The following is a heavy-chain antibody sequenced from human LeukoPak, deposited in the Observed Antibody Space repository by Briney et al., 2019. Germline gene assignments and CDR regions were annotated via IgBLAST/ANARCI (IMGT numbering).Heavy chain of an antibody. Sequence: GGSLRLSCTVSGFTVSSNSMSWVRQAPGKGLEWVSFIYSDNTHYSDSVRGRFTTSRDNSKNTLYLQMNSLRAEDTAVYYCARRAGAYSHPYDYWGQGTLVTVSS. CDR2: IYSDNT. V-gene: IGHV3-53*01. J-gene: IGHJ4*02. CDR3: ARRAGAYSHPYDY. CDR1: GFTVSSNS. D-gene: IGHD4/OR15-4a*01.